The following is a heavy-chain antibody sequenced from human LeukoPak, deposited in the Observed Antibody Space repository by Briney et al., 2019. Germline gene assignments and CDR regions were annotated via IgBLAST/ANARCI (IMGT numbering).Heavy chain of an antibody. CDR2: IYYSGST. D-gene: IGHD5-18*01. Sequence: SETLSLTCTVSGGSISSSSYYWGWIRQPPGKGLEWIGSIYYSGSTYYNPSLKSRVTISVDTSKNQFSLKLSSVTAADTAVYYCARGVNVDTAMVDYWGQGTLVTVSS. J-gene: IGHJ4*02. V-gene: IGHV4-39*07. CDR1: GGSISSSSYY. CDR3: ARGVNVDTAMVDY.